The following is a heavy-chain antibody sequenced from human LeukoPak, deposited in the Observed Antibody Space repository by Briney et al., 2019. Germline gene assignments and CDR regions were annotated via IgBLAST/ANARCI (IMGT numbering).Heavy chain of an antibody. CDR1: GYTFTSYY. D-gene: IGHD2-15*01. V-gene: IGHV1-46*01. Sequence: GASVKVSCKASGYTFTSYYMHWVRQAPGQGLEWMGIINPSGGSTSYAQKFQGRVTMTRDMSTSTVYMELSRLRSDDTAVYYCARVFPSWWFDYWGQGTLVTVSS. CDR3: ARVFPSWWFDY. J-gene: IGHJ4*02. CDR2: INPSGGST.